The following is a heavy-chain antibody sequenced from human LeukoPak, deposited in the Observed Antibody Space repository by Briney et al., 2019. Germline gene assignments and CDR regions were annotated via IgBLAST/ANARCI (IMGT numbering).Heavy chain of an antibody. V-gene: IGHV4-39*01. D-gene: IGHD6-19*01. CDR2: IYYSGST. CDR1: GGSISSSSYY. CDR3: ASTIAVAGTAWSDP. Sequence: PSETLSLTCTVSGGSISSSSYYWGWIRQPPGKGLEWIGSIYYSGSTYYNPSLKSRVTISVDTSKNQFSLKLSSVTAADTAVYYCASTIAVAGTAWSDPWGQGTLVTVSS. J-gene: IGHJ5*02.